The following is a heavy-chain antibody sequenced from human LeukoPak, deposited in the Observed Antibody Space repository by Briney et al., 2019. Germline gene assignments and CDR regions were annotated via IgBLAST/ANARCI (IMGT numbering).Heavy chain of an antibody. D-gene: IGHD1-1*01. CDR1: GGSFSAYY. Sequence: SETLSLTCAFYGGSFSAYYWSWIRQPPGKGLEWIGEITRYGNTNYNPSLKSRVTMSLDTSRNQFFLRLSSVTAADTAVYYCARLDELVQDYWYFDLWGRGTLVTVSS. CDR3: ARLDELVQDYWYFDL. J-gene: IGHJ2*01. V-gene: IGHV4-34*01. CDR2: ITRYGNT.